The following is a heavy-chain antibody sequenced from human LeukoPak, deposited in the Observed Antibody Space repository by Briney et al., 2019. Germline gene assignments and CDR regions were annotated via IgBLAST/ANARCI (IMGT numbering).Heavy chain of an antibody. Sequence: PGGSLRLSCAASGFTFDDYAMHWVRQAPGKGLEWVSGISWNSGSIGYADSVKGRFTISRDNAKNSLYLQMNSLRAEGTALYYCAKDMPPVDTAMVFDYWGQGTLVTVSS. CDR1: GFTFDDYA. CDR2: ISWNSGSI. D-gene: IGHD5-18*01. J-gene: IGHJ4*02. CDR3: AKDMPPVDTAMVFDY. V-gene: IGHV3-9*01.